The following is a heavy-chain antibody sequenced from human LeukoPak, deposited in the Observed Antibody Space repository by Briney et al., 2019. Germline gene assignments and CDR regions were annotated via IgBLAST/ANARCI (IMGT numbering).Heavy chain of an antibody. J-gene: IGHJ2*01. CDR1: GFTFSRYW. CDR3: ARGVPSVRYLDL. CDR2: IKEDGSET. D-gene: IGHD4-17*01. V-gene: IGHV3-7*01. Sequence: PGGSLRLSCAASGFTFSRYWMTWVRQAAGKGLEWVANIKEDGSETYYVDSVKGRFTISRDNPKNSLYVQMNSLRAEDTAVYFCARGVPSVRYLDLWGRGTLVIVSS.